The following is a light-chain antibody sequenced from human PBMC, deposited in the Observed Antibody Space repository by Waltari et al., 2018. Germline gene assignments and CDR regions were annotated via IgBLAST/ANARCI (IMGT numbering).Light chain of an antibody. CDR1: QGIGNE. J-gene: IGKJ1*01. Sequence: AIQMTQSPSSLSASVGDRVTITCRASQGIGNELGWYLHKPGKAPKLLIYAASSLHDGVPSRFSGSGSGTEFTLTISSLQPEDFATYYCLQDNVYPRTFGQGTKVEIK. V-gene: IGKV1-6*01. CDR2: AAS. CDR3: LQDNVYPRT.